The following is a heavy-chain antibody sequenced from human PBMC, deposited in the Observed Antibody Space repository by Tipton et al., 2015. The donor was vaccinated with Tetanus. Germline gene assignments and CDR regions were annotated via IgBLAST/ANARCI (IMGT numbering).Heavy chain of an antibody. CDR3: ARSGVGATLDY. J-gene: IGHJ4*02. V-gene: IGHV4-31*03. Sequence: TLSLTCTVSGGSLRSGGYYWSWIRQHPGQGLEWIGYIYYAGNTYYNPSFKSRVTLSIDMSKNQFSLRLSSVTAADTAVYFCARSGVGATLDYGGQGSLVTVSS. D-gene: IGHD1-26*01. CDR2: IYYAGNT. CDR1: GGSLRSGGYY.